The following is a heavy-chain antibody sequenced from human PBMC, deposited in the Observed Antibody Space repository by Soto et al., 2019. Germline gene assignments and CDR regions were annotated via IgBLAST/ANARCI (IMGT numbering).Heavy chain of an antibody. J-gene: IGHJ4*02. D-gene: IGHD3-3*01. CDR1: GDTFSFYT. Sequence: SVKVSCKASGDTFSFYTINWVRQAPGLGLEWMGRANPILSMSNYAQKFQGRVTMTADKSTSTAYMELRSLRSEDTAVYYCARGNDRYGNYTYFYWGQGTLVTVSS. CDR2: ANPILSMS. CDR3: ARGNDRYGNYTYFY. V-gene: IGHV1-69*02.